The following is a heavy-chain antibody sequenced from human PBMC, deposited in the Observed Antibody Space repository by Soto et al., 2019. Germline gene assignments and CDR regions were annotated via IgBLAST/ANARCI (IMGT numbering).Heavy chain of an antibody. V-gene: IGHV4-59*01. CDR1: GGSISTYY. Sequence: SETLSLTCTVSGGSISTYYWSWIRQPPGKGLEWIGYMYYSGSTNYNPSLESRVTISVDTSKNLFSLKLSSVTAADTAVYYCARVTVVVPAASLRWFDTWGQGTLVTVSS. D-gene: IGHD2-2*01. J-gene: IGHJ5*02. CDR2: MYYSGST. CDR3: ARVTVVVPAASLRWFDT.